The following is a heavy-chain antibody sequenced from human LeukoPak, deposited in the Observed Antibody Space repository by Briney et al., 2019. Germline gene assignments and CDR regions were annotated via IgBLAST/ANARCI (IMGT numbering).Heavy chain of an antibody. J-gene: IGHJ4*02. CDR2: ISSSSSYI. CDR3: ARVLGIDILTGYYDY. CDR1: GFTFSSYG. V-gene: IGHV3-21*01. D-gene: IGHD3-9*01. Sequence: GGSLRLSCAASGFTFSSYGMNWVRQAPGKGLEWVSSISSSSSYIYYADSVKGRFTISRDNAKNSLYLQMNSLRAEDTAVYYCARVLGIDILTGYYDYWGQGTLVTVSS.